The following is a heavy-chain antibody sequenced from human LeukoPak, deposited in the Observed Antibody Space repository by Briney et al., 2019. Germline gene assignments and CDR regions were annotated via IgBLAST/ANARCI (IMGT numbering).Heavy chain of an antibody. CDR2: IIPIFGIA. Sequence: SVKVSCKASGGTFSSYAISWVRQAPGQGLEWMGRIIPIFGIANYAQKFQGRVTTTADKSTSTAYMELSSLRSEDTAVYYCARAPGIAAAGTDGNYYYYYGIDVWGQGTTVTVSS. CDR3: ARAPGIAAAGTDGNYYYYYGIDV. J-gene: IGHJ6*02. CDR1: GGTFSSYA. D-gene: IGHD6-13*01. V-gene: IGHV1-69*04.